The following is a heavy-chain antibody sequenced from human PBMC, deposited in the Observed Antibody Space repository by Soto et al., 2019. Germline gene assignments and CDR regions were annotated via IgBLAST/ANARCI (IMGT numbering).Heavy chain of an antibody. Sequence: SGPTLVNPTQTLTLTCTFSGFSLSTSGVGVGWIRQPPGKALEWLALIYWDDDKRYSPSLKSRLTITKDTSKNQVVLTMTNMDPVDTATYYCAHPSTTYYYDSSGYYTPHGFDYWGQGTLVTVSS. CDR1: GFSLSTSGVG. V-gene: IGHV2-5*02. CDR2: IYWDDDK. D-gene: IGHD3-22*01. J-gene: IGHJ4*02. CDR3: AHPSTTYYYDSSGYYTPHGFDY.